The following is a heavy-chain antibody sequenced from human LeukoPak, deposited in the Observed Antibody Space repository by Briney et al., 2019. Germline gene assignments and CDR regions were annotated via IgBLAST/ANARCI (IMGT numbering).Heavy chain of an antibody. Sequence: ASVKLSCKASGGTFSSYAISWVRQAPGQGLEWVGGIIPIFGTANYAQKFQGRVTITTDESTSTAYMELSSLRSEDTAVYYCARGLSRYNWNYDLDYWGQGTLVTVSS. J-gene: IGHJ4*02. CDR2: IIPIFGTA. CDR3: ARGLSRYNWNYDLDY. D-gene: IGHD1-7*01. V-gene: IGHV1-69*05. CDR1: GGTFSSYA.